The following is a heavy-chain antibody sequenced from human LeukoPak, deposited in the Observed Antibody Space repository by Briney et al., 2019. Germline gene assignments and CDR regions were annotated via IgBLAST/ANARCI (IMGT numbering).Heavy chain of an antibody. CDR2: MNPGSGDT. Sequence: ASVKVSCKASGYTFTKYGITWVRQAPGQGLEWMGWMNPGSGDTAYAQKFQGRVTMTRDTSMSTAYMELNSLGSENTAIYYCARGLGDYNTDWFPVSGYWGQGTPVTVSS. J-gene: IGHJ4*02. D-gene: IGHD3-9*01. V-gene: IGHV1-8*01. CDR1: GYTFTKYG. CDR3: ARGLGDYNTDWFPVSGY.